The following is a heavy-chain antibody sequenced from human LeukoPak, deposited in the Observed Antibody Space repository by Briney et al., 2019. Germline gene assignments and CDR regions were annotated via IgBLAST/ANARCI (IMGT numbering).Heavy chain of an antibody. CDR2: IYSGGNT. D-gene: IGHD3-22*01. CDR1: GFTVSSNY. CDR3: ARGIRDYSSGYHYLDY. Sequence: PGGSLRLSCAASGFTVSSNYMSWVRQAPGKGLEWVSIIYSGGNTYYADSVKGRFTISRDNSKNTLCLQMNSLRAEDTAVYYCARGIRDYSSGYHYLDYWGQGTLVTVSS. J-gene: IGHJ4*02. V-gene: IGHV3-53*01.